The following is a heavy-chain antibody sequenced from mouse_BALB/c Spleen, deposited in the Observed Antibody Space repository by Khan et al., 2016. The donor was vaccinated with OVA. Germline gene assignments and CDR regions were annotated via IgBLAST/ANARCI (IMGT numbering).Heavy chain of an antibody. CDR3: ARSGYEAWFAY. J-gene: IGHJ3*01. Sequence: EVQLQESGPGLVKPSQSLSLTCTVTCYSITSDYAWNWIRQFPRNKLEWMGYISYSGSTSYNPSLKSRISITRDTSKNQFFLQLNSVTTEDTATYFCARSGYEAWFAYWGQGTLVTVSA. D-gene: IGHD2-14*01. V-gene: IGHV3-2*02. CDR1: CYSITSDYA. CDR2: ISYSGST.